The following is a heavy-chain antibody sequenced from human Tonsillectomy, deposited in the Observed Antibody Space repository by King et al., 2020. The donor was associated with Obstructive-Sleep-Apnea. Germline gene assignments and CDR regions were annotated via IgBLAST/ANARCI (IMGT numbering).Heavy chain of an antibody. J-gene: IGHJ3*02. CDR2: IYSGGST. Sequence: VQLVESGGGLVQPGGSLRLSCAASGFTVSSNYMSWVRQAPGKGMEWVSVIYSGGSTYYADSVKGRFTISRHNSKNTLYLKMNSLRAEDTAVYYCARLDYDSSGYYPSLGAFDIWGQGTMVTVSS. CDR1: GFTVSSNY. D-gene: IGHD3-22*01. CDR3: ARLDYDSSGYYPSLGAFDI. V-gene: IGHV3-53*04.